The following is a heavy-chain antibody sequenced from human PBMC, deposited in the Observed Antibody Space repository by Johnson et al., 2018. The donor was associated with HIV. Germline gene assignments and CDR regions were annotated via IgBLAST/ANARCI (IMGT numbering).Heavy chain of an antibody. CDR2: ISYDGGST. Sequence: MQLVESGGGVVQPGRSLRLSCAASGFTFSIYGMHWVRQAPGKGLEWVAVISYDGGSTSYVDSVKGRFTISRDNARNTLYLQMNSLRADDTAVYYCVRRFYDSSAFDIWGQGTLVTVSS. CDR1: GFTFSIYG. CDR3: VRRFYDSSAFDI. J-gene: IGHJ3*02. D-gene: IGHD3-22*01. V-gene: IGHV3-30*19.